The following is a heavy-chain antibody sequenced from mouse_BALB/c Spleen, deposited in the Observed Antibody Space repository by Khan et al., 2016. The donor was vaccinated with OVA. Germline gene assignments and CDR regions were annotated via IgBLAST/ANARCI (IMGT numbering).Heavy chain of an antibody. CDR2: INTETGEP. V-gene: IGHV9-2-1*01. CDR1: GYTFTDYS. J-gene: IGHJ4*01. Sequence: QIQLVQSGPELKKPGETVKISCKASGYTFTDYSMHWVKQAPGKGLKWMGWINTETGEPTYADDFKGRFAFSLETSASTAYLQINNLKNEDTATYFCARRHAMDYWSQGTSVTVSS. CDR3: ARRHAMDY.